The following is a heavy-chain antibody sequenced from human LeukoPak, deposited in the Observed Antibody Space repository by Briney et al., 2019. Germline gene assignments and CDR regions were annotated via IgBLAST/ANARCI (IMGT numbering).Heavy chain of an antibody. CDR3: ARGSVVVPAAILGFDY. Sequence: SETLSLTCAVYGGSFSGYYWSWIRQPPGKGLEWIGEINHSGSTNYNPSLKSRVTISVDTSKNQFSLKLSSVTAADTAVYYCARGSVVVPAAILGFDYWGQGTLVTVSS. V-gene: IGHV4-34*01. D-gene: IGHD2-2*01. CDR1: GGSFSGYY. CDR2: INHSGST. J-gene: IGHJ4*02.